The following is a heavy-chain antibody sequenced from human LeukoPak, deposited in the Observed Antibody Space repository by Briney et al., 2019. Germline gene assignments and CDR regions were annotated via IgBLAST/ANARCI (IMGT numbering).Heavy chain of an antibody. J-gene: IGHJ4*02. CDR3: AKAAAAPGFDF. CDR1: GFTSSSYA. CDR2: VSGSGDRM. D-gene: IGHD6-13*01. Sequence: GSLRLSCAASGFTSSSYALNWVRQAPGKGLEWVATVSGSGDRMYHADSVKGRFTISTDNSKNTIYLQMNSLRAEDTALYYCAKAAAAPGFDFWGQGTLVTVSS. V-gene: IGHV3-23*01.